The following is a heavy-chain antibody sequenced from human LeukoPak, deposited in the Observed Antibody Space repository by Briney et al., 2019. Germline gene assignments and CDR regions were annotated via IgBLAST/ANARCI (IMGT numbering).Heavy chain of an antibody. CDR3: ARRYYDSSGTNDAFDI. J-gene: IGHJ3*02. V-gene: IGHV3-21*01. CDR1: GFPFSNHA. CDR2: MIGSGSST. D-gene: IGHD3-22*01. Sequence: GGSLRLSCAASGFPFSNHAMSWVRQAPGKGLEWVSAMIGSGSSTYYADSVKGRFTISRDNAKNSLYLQMNSLRAEDTAVYYCARRYYDSSGTNDAFDIWGQGTMVTVSS.